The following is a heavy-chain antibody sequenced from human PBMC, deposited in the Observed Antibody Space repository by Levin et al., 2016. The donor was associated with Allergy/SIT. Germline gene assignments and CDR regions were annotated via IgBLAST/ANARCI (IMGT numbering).Heavy chain of an antibody. J-gene: IGHJ4*02. CDR2: IYPGDSDT. Sequence: VRQMPGKGLEWMGIIYPGDSDTRYSPSFQGQVTISADKSISTAYLQWSSLKASDTAMYYCARHDGGVDRGSRDGYNYDYWGQGTLVTVSS. D-gene: IGHD5-24*01. CDR3: ARHDGGVDRGSRDGYNYDY. V-gene: IGHV5-51*01.